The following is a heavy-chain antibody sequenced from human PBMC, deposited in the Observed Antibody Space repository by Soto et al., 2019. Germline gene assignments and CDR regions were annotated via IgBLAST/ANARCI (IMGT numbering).Heavy chain of an antibody. D-gene: IGHD3-10*01. Sequence: GGSLRLSCAASGFTFSSYSMNWVRQAPGKGLEWVSSISSSSSYIYYADSVKGRFTISRDNAKNSLYLQMNSLRAEDTAVYYCAREGSYYYGSGSYFNANYFDYWGQGTLVTVSS. V-gene: IGHV3-21*01. J-gene: IGHJ4*02. CDR2: ISSSSSYI. CDR3: AREGSYYYGSGSYFNANYFDY. CDR1: GFTFSSYS.